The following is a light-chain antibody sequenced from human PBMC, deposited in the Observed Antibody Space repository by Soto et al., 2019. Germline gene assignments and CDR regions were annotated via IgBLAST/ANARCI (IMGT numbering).Light chain of an antibody. CDR2: GAS. CDR3: HHRCEWPRT. CDR1: QSVSKY. J-gene: IGKJ2*01. Sequence: EIVLTQSPATLSLSPGERATLSCRASQSVSKYLAWYQQKPGQAPRLLIYGASNMATGIPARFTGSGSGTDFTLTISSLEPEDFAVYYCHHRCEWPRTFGQGTKLEIK. V-gene: IGKV3-11*01.